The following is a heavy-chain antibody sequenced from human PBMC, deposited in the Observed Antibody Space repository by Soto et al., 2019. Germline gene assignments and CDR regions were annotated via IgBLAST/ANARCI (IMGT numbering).Heavy chain of an antibody. D-gene: IGHD4-17*01. CDR2: IYYSGST. V-gene: IGHV4-31*03. J-gene: IGHJ5*02. CDR3: ARDSPRGHYGDANWFDP. Sequence: SETLSLTCTVSGGSISSGGYYWSRIRQHPGKGLEWIGYIYYSGSTYYNPSLKSRVTISVDTSKNQFSLKLSSVTAADTAVYYCARDSPRGHYGDANWFDPWGQGTLVTVSS. CDR1: GGSISSGGYY.